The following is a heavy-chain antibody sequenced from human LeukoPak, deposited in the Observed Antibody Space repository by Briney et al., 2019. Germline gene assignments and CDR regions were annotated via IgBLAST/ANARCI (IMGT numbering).Heavy chain of an antibody. CDR3: AKGDSSSSSHLDY. V-gene: IGHV3-30*18. J-gene: IGHJ4*02. CDR2: ISYDGSNK. D-gene: IGHD6-13*01. Sequence: GGSLRLSCAASGFTFSSYGMHWVRQAPGKGLVWVAVISYDGSNKYYADSVKGRFTISRDNSKNTLYLQMNSLRAEDTAVYYCAKGDSSSSSHLDYWGQGTLVTAAS. CDR1: GFTFSSYG.